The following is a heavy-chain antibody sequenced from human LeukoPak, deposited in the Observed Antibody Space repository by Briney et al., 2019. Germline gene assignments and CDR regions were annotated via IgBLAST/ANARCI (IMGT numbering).Heavy chain of an antibody. D-gene: IGHD3-9*01. CDR1: GGSISSYY. J-gene: IGHJ4*02. CDR2: IYYSGST. CDR3: AREGRYFGTPIFDY. V-gene: IGHV4-59*01. Sequence: PSETLSLTCTVSGGSISSYYWSWIRQPPWKGLEWIGYIYYSGSTNYNPSLKSRVTISVDTSKNQFSLKLSSVTAADTAVYYCAREGRYFGTPIFDYWGQGTLVTVSS.